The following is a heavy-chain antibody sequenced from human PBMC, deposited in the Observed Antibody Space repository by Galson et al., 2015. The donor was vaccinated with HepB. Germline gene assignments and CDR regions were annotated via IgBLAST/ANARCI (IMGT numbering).Heavy chain of an antibody. Sequence: SLRLSCAASGFTFSSYGMNWVRQAPGKGLEWVAVIWYGGSNKYYADSVKGRFTISRDNSKNTLYLQMNSLRAEDTAVYYCARESEYVDWYFDLWGRGTLVTVSS. CDR1: GFTFSSYG. D-gene: IGHD6-6*01. CDR2: IWYGGSNK. CDR3: ARESEYVDWYFDL. V-gene: IGHV3-33*08. J-gene: IGHJ2*01.